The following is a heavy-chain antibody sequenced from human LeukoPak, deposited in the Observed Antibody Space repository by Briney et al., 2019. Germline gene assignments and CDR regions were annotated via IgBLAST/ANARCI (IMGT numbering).Heavy chain of an antibody. J-gene: IGHJ4*02. CDR3: AKGYDSSGYYSYFDY. CDR1: GFTFDDYA. CDR2: ISWNSGSI. D-gene: IGHD3-22*01. Sequence: GGSLRLSCAASGFTFDDYAMHWVRQAPGKGLEWVSGISWNSGSIGYADSVKGRFTISRDNAKNSLYLQMNSLRAEDTALYYCAKGYDSSGYYSYFDYWGQGTLVTVSS. V-gene: IGHV3-9*01.